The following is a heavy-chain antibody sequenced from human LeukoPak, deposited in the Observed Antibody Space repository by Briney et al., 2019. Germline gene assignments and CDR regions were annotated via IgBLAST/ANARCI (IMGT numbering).Heavy chain of an antibody. J-gene: IGHJ4*02. Sequence: GGSLRLSCAASGFTVSGHYMSWVRQAPGKGLEWLSAIYTRGDTYYADSLRGRFTISRDTSRNTLYLQLNSLTVEDTAVYYCARDRPYGGVGDFDYWGQGTLVTVSS. CDR2: IYTRGDT. V-gene: IGHV3-66*01. D-gene: IGHD3-16*01. CDR1: GFTVSGHY. CDR3: ARDRPYGGVGDFDY.